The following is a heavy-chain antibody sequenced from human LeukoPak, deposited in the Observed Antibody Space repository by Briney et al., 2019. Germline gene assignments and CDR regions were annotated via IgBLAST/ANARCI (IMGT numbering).Heavy chain of an antibody. Sequence: GGSLRLSGAASGFTFSGSAIHWVRQSSGKGLEWVGHIDKKDKGYATATAYAASVKGRFTICRDDSINTAYLQMKSLKTEDTALYYCTRDGGTYNWFDPWGQGTLVTVSS. J-gene: IGHJ5*02. CDR2: IDKKDKGYATAT. D-gene: IGHD1-26*01. CDR1: GFTFSGSA. CDR3: TRDGGTYNWFDP. V-gene: IGHV3-73*01.